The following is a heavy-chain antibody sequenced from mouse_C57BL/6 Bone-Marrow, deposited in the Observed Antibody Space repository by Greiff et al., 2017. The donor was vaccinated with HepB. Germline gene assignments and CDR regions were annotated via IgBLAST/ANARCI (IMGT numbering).Heavy chain of an antibody. V-gene: IGHV2-2*01. Sequence: VKLKQSGPGLVQPSQSLSITCTVSGFSLTSYGVHWVRQSPGKGLEWLGVIWSGGSTDYNAAFISRLSISKDNSKSQVFFKMNSLQADDTAIYYCAKNSAAYYSNYVDYWGQGTTLTVSS. CDR1: GFSLTSYG. J-gene: IGHJ2*01. CDR3: AKNSAAYYSNYVDY. D-gene: IGHD2-5*01. CDR2: IWSGGST.